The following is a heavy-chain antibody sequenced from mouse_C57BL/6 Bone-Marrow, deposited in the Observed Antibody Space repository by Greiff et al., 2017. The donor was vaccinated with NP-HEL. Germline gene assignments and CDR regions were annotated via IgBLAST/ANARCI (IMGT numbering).Heavy chain of an antibody. CDR3: ARDDGYPDY. CDR2: IHPNSGST. D-gene: IGHD2-3*01. J-gene: IGHJ2*01. Sequence: VQLQQPGAELVKPGASVKLSCKASGYTFTSYWMHWVKQRPGQGLEWIGMIHPNSGSTNYNEKFKSKATLTVDTSSSTAYMQLSSLTSEDSAVYYCARDDGYPDYWGQGTTLTVSS. CDR1: GYTFTSYW. V-gene: IGHV1-64*01.